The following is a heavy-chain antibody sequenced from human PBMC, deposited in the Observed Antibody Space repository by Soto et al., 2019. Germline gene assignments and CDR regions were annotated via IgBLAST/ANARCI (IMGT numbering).Heavy chain of an antibody. CDR2: IYYSGST. CDR3: ARESRNAFDI. Sequence: QVQLQESGPGLVKPSETLSLTCTVSGGSISSYYWSWIRQPPGKGLEWIGYIYYSGSTNYNPSLKSRVTISVDTSKNQFSLKLSSMTAADTAVYYCARESRNAFDIWGQGTMVTVSS. CDR1: GGSISSYY. V-gene: IGHV4-59*01. J-gene: IGHJ3*02.